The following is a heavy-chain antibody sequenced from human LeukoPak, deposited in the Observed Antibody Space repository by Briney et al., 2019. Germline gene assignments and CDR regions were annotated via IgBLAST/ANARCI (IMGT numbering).Heavy chain of an antibody. D-gene: IGHD4-17*01. V-gene: IGHV4-34*01. Sequence: PSETLSLTCAVYGGSFSGYYWSWIRQPPGKGLEWIGEINHSGSTNYNPSLKSRVTISVDTSKNQFSLKLSSVTAADTAVYYCARSGRLRRWFDPWGQGTLVTVSS. CDR1: GGSFSGYY. CDR2: INHSGST. CDR3: ARSGRLRRWFDP. J-gene: IGHJ5*02.